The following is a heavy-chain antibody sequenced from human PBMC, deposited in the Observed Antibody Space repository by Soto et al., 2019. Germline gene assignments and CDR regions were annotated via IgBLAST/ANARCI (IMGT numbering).Heavy chain of an antibody. D-gene: IGHD3-10*01. CDR3: ARGRASGSYHLLDY. J-gene: IGHJ4*01. CDR2: INPNSGNI. V-gene: IGHV1-8*01. Sequence: ASVKVSCKASGNTFTSYDINWVRQATGHGLEWMGWINPNSGNIGYAQKFQGRVTMTRDTAIRTAYMEVSRLRSDDTAVYYCARGRASGSYHLLDYWSHGPLVTVSS. CDR1: GNTFTSYD.